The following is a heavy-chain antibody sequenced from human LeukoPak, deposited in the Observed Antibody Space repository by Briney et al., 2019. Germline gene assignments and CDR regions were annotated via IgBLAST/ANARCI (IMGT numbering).Heavy chain of an antibody. CDR2: IWSGATNQ. J-gene: IGHJ4*02. V-gene: IGHV3-33*06. Sequence: GGSLRLSCEASGFTFSHHRMHWLRQAPGKGLEWVAVIWSGATNQFYADSAKGRFTISRDNVKNTVSLQMKSLRAEDTAIYYCAKDAQRGFDYGNSLEDRGQGTLVTVSS. CDR3: AKDAQRGFDYGNSLED. CDR1: GFTFSHHR. D-gene: IGHD4-17*01.